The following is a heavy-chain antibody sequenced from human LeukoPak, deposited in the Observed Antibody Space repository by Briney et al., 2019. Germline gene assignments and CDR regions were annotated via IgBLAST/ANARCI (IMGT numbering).Heavy chain of an antibody. D-gene: IGHD5-18*01. CDR3: ARHRDTAMVKGGRNYYYYGMDV. CDR2: IYPGDSDT. V-gene: IGHV5-51*01. J-gene: IGHJ6*02. Sequence: ESLKISCKGSGYSFTSYWIGWVRQMPGKGLEWMGIIYPGDSDTRYSPSFQGQVTISADKSISTAYLQWSSLKASDTAMYYCARHRDTAMVKGGRNYYYYGMDVWGQGTTVTVSS. CDR1: GYSFTSYW.